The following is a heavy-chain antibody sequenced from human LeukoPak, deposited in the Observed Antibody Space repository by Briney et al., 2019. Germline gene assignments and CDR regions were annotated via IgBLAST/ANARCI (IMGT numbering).Heavy chain of an antibody. Sequence: GGSLRLSCAASGFTFSSYTMSWVRQAPGKGLEWVSTITTSDGNTYYADSVKGRFTVSRDNSKNTLFLQMNSPRAEDTAVYYCARVQWELITNWGQGTLVTVSS. V-gene: IGHV3-23*01. CDR3: ARVQWELITN. J-gene: IGHJ4*02. CDR2: ITTSDGNT. D-gene: IGHD1-26*01. CDR1: GFTFSSYT.